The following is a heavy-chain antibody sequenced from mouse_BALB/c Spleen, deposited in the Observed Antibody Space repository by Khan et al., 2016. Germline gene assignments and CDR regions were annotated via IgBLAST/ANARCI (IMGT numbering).Heavy chain of an antibody. V-gene: IGHV1-4*01. CDR2: INPSSGYT. CDR3: ARSRRMGGNYLFDY. Sequence: QVQLKQSGAELARPGASVKMSCKASGYTITIYTMHWVKQRPGQGLEWIGYINPSSGYTNYNQKFKDKATLTADTSSSTAYMQLSSLTSEDSAVYDFARSRRMGGNYLFDYWGQGTTLTVSS. J-gene: IGHJ2*01. D-gene: IGHD2-1*01. CDR1: GYTITIYT.